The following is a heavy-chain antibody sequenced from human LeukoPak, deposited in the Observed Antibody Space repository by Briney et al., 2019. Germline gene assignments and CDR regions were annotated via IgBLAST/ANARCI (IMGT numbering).Heavy chain of an antibody. V-gene: IGHV4-59*08. CDR3: ARQGYSYGSHHSPRFDY. CDR1: GGSISSYY. Sequence: SETLSLTCTVSGGSISSYYWSWIRQPPGKGLEWIGYIYYSGSTNYNPSLKSRVTISVDTSKNQFSLKLSSVTAADTAVYYCARQGYSYGSHHSPRFDYWGQGTLVTVSS. D-gene: IGHD5-18*01. CDR2: IYYSGST. J-gene: IGHJ4*02.